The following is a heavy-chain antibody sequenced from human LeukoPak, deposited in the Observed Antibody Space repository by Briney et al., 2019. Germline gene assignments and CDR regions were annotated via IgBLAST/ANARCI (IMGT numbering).Heavy chain of an antibody. CDR2: ISSSGRTK. D-gene: IGHD1-26*01. CDR1: GFTFSNYE. J-gene: IGHJ4*02. CDR3: ARGKWEPLDY. Sequence: GGSLRLSCAASGFTFSNYEMNWVRQAPGKGLEWVAYISSSGRTKYYADSVKGRFTISRDNAKNSLYLQMNSLKAEDMAVYYCARGKWEPLDYWGQGTLVTVSS. V-gene: IGHV3-48*03.